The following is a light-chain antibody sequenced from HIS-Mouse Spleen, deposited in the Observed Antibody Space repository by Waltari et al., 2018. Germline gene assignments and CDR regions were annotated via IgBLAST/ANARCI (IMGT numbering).Light chain of an antibody. Sequence: IQMTQSPSTLSASVGGRVTTTCRASQSISSWLAWYQQKPGKAPKRLIYKASSLESGVPTRCSGSGSGTDFTLTISSLQPDDFATYYCQQYNSYPYTFGQGTKLEIK. J-gene: IGKJ2*01. V-gene: IGKV1-5*03. CDR3: QQYNSYPYT. CDR1: QSISSW. CDR2: KAS.